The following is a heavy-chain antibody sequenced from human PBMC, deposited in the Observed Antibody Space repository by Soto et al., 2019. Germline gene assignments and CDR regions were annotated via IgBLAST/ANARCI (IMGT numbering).Heavy chain of an antibody. CDR2: ISYDGNKE. D-gene: IGHD1-26*01. Sequence: QVQLVDSGGGVVQPGRSLRLSCAASGFTFSSYGMHWVRQAPGKGLEWVALISYDGNKEYYADSVKGRFTISRDNSKNTLYLQMNSLRVEDTAVYYCAKLGNLEGGDCWGQGTLVTVSS. CDR3: AKLGNLEGGDC. CDR1: GFTFSSYG. V-gene: IGHV3-30*18. J-gene: IGHJ4*02.